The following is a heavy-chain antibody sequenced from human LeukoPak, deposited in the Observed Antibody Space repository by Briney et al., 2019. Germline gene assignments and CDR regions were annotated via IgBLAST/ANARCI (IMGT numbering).Heavy chain of an antibody. CDR2: VSHTGST. CDR1: GGPFSDNY. D-gene: IGHD5-24*01. CDR3: ARDVGSQMATISDWFDS. V-gene: IGHV4-34*01. Sequence: PSETLSLTCAVYGGPFSDNYWSWIRQTPGKGLERIGEVSHTGSTNYNPSLKSRVTISVDTSKNQFSLRLSSVTAADTAVYFCARDVGSQMATISDWFDSWGRGTLVTVSS. J-gene: IGHJ5*01.